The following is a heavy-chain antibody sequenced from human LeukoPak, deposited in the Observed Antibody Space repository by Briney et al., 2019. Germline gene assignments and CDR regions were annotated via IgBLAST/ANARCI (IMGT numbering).Heavy chain of an antibody. D-gene: IGHD5-12*01. Sequence: GGSLRLSCEASGFTFSSHGMNWVGQTPGKGVEWVSGIGGSGGFMTYYADSVKGRFTVSRDNSKNTLYLQMDSLRVDDTAIYYCTRGLGWLHFEDWGQGTLVTVSS. V-gene: IGHV3-23*01. CDR2: IGGSGGFMT. J-gene: IGHJ4*02. CDR1: GFTFSSHG. CDR3: TRGLGWLHFED.